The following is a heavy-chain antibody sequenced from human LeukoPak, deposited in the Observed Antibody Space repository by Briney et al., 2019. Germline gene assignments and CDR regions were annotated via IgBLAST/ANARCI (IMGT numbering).Heavy chain of an antibody. V-gene: IGHV4-39*01. CDR1: GGSISSRPYC. CDR3: ARQKYYYDSSGYRIYYFDY. D-gene: IGHD3-22*01. CDR2: FYYSGST. Sequence: SETLSLTCTVSGGSISSRPYCWGWIRQPPGKGLEWLGSFYYSGSTYYKPSLKSRVTISVDTSKNQISLKLSSVTAADTAVYYCARQKYYYDSSGYRIYYFDYWGQGTLVTVSS. J-gene: IGHJ4*02.